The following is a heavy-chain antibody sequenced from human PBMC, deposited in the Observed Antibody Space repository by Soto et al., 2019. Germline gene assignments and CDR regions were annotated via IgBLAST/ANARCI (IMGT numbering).Heavy chain of an antibody. V-gene: IGHV6-1*01. Sequence: SQTLSLTCAISGDSFSSNSAGLNWVRQTPSRGLEWLGRTYYKSKWYYNSAVSVKSRITINPDTSKNQFSLQLNSVTPEDTAVYYCSRGSWDDVSGHYYMDVWGKGTTVTVSS. J-gene: IGHJ6*03. D-gene: IGHD3-3*01. CDR1: GDSFSSNSAG. CDR3: SRGSWDDVSGHYYMDV. CDR2: TYYKSKWYY.